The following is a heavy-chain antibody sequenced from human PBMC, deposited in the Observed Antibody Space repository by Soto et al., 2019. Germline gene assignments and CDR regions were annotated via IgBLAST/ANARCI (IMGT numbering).Heavy chain of an antibody. CDR3: ARSSSGYSYAFDI. CDR2: IYPGESET. J-gene: IGHJ3*02. D-gene: IGHD3-22*01. Sequence: PGESLKNSCKGSGYSFTSYWIGWVRQMPGKGLEGMGIIYPGESETRYSPSFQGQVTISADKSISTAYLQWSSLKASDTAMYYCARSSSGYSYAFDIWGQGTMVTVSS. V-gene: IGHV5-51*01. CDR1: GYSFTSYW.